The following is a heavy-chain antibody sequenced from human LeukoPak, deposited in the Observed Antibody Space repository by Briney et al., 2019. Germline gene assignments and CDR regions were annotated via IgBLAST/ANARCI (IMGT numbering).Heavy chain of an antibody. J-gene: IGHJ4*02. CDR3: ARDPSFLGYCSSTSCYTGY. CDR2: ISSSSSTI. Sequence: GGSLRLSCAASGFTFSSYSMNWVRQAPGKGLEWVSYISSSSSTIYYADSVKGRFTISRDNANNSLYLQMNSLRAEDTAVYYCARDPSFLGYCSSTSCYTGYWGQGTLVTVSS. D-gene: IGHD2-2*02. V-gene: IGHV3-48*04. CDR1: GFTFSSYS.